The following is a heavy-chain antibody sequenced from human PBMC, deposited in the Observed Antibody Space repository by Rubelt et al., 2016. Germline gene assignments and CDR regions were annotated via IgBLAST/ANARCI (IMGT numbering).Heavy chain of an antibody. CDR3: ARSPGGGYYDNSEHMDA. CDR2: IQFDGAAT. D-gene: IGHD3-10*01. CDR1: GFTFSSYA. Sequence: GGGVFQPGRSLRLSCAASGFTFSSYAMHWVRQAPGKGLEWLTVIQFDGAATYYADSVKGRFTISRDNSKNALYLEMNALRAEDTAVYYCARSPGGGYYDNSEHMDAWGKGTTVTVSS. V-gene: IGHV3-33*08. J-gene: IGHJ6*03.